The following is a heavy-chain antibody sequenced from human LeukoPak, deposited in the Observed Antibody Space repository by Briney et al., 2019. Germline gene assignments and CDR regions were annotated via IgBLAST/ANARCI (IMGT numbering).Heavy chain of an antibody. CDR1: GFTASSNY. Sequence: PGGSLRLSCAASGFTASSNYMSWVRQAPGKGLEWVSVIYSGGSTYYADSVKGRFTISRDNSKNTLYLQMNSLRAEDTAVYYCARDQYYYDSSGYAYFDYWGQGTLVTVSS. CDR2: IYSGGST. J-gene: IGHJ4*02. CDR3: ARDQYYYDSSGYAYFDY. V-gene: IGHV3-66*01. D-gene: IGHD3-22*01.